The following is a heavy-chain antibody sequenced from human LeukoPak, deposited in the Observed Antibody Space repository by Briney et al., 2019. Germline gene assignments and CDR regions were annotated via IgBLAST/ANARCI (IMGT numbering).Heavy chain of an antibody. D-gene: IGHD2-2*01. CDR1: GFTISNAW. CDR3: ARSDYCSSTSCYEYNWFDP. Sequence: GSLRLSCAASGFTISNAWMSWVRQPPGKGLEWIGEINHSGSTNHNPSLKSRVTISVDTSKNQFSLKLSSVTAADTAVYYCARSDYCSSTSCYEYNWFDPWGQGTLVTVSS. J-gene: IGHJ5*02. V-gene: IGHV4-34*01. CDR2: INHSGST.